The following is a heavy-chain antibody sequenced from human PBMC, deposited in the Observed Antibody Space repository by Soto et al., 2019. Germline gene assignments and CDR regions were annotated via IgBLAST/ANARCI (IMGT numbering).Heavy chain of an antibody. CDR3: ARILGSGSYHPADAFDI. CDR1: GGTFSSYA. D-gene: IGHD3-10*01. CDR2: IIPIFGTA. Sequence: SVKVSCKASGGTFSSYAISRVRQAPGQGLEWMGGIIPIFGTANYAQKFQGRVTITADESTSTAYMELSSLRSEDTAVYYCARILGSGSYHPADAFDICGQRTMVTVSS. J-gene: IGHJ3*02. V-gene: IGHV1-69*13.